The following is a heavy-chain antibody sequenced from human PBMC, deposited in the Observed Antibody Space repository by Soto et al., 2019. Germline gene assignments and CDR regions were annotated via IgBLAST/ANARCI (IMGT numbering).Heavy chain of an antibody. CDR2: IYYSGST. D-gene: IGHD6-19*01. Sequence: SETLSLTCTVSGDSISSGSYYWSWIRQPPGKGLEWIGYIYYSGSTNYNPSLKSRVTISVDTSKNQFSLKLSSVTAADTAVYYCASYSSGWYAVSYWGKGTLVTVSS. J-gene: IGHJ4*02. CDR1: GDSISSGSYY. CDR3: ASYSSGWYAVSY. V-gene: IGHV4-61*01.